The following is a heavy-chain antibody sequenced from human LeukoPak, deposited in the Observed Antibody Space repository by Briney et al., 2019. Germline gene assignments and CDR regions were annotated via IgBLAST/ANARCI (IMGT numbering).Heavy chain of an antibody. J-gene: IGHJ5*02. CDR3: ARGFTVAGKNWFDP. Sequence: SQTLSLTCAISGDSVSSNSAAWNWIRQSPSRGLEWLGRTYYRSKWYNDYAVSVKSRITINPDTSKNQFSLQLNSVTPEDTTVYYCARGFTVAGKNWFDPWGQGTLVTVSS. CDR1: GDSVSSNSAA. D-gene: IGHD6-19*01. CDR2: TYYRSKWYN. V-gene: IGHV6-1*01.